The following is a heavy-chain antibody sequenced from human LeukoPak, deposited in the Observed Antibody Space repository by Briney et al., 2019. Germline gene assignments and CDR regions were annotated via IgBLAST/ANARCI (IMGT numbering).Heavy chain of an antibody. D-gene: IGHD3-22*01. V-gene: IGHV1-69*05. CDR3: ARNYYDSSGYFDY. J-gene: IGHJ4*02. CDR2: IIPIFGTA. CDR1: GGTFSSYA. Sequence: ASVKVSCKASGGTFSSYAISWVRQAPGQGLEWMGRIIPIFGTANYAQKFQGRVTITTDESTNTAYMELSSLRSEDTAVYYCARNYYDSSGYFDYWGQGTLVTVSS.